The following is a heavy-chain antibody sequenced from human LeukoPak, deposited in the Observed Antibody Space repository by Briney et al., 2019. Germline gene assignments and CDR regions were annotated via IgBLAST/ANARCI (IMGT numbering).Heavy chain of an antibody. CDR3: ARGSLDKGGYYGSSGVRRHQ. D-gene: IGHD3-3*01. J-gene: IGHJ4*02. Sequence: GGSLTLLCGLSGFPYSSYNEIGLRQAPGKGLEWVSYISCSRSTIYYAGSVMGRFTVSRDNAQKSLYLQMHSLRSEDTAVYYCARGSLDKGGYYGSSGVRRHQWAQGTLVTVSS. CDR2: ISCSRSTI. CDR1: GFPYSSYN. V-gene: IGHV3-48*04.